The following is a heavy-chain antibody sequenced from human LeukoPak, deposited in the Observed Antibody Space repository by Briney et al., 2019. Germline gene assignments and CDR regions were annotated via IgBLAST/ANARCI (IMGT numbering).Heavy chain of an antibody. CDR2: TNAGNGNT. V-gene: IGHV1-3*01. Sequence: ASVKVSCKASGYTFTNYAIHWVRQAPGQRLEWMGWTNAGNGNTNYAQKLQGRVTMTTDTSTSTAYMELRSLRSDDTAVYYCARDQYYYDSSGYNWFDPWGQGTLVTVSS. J-gene: IGHJ5*02. CDR3: ARDQYYYDSSGYNWFDP. CDR1: GYTFTNYA. D-gene: IGHD3-22*01.